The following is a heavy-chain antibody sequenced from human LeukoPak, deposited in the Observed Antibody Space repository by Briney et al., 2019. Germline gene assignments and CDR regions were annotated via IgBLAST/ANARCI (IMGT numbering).Heavy chain of an antibody. D-gene: IGHD3-22*01. CDR3: ARSYDSSGYDFDY. CDR2: IIPIFGTA. J-gene: IGHJ4*02. CDR1: GGTFSSYA. V-gene: IGHV1-69*13. Sequence: SVTVSCKASGGTFSSYAISWVRQAPGQGLEWMGGIIPIFGTANYAQKFQGRVTITADESTSTAYMELSSLRSEDTAVYYCARSYDSSGYDFDYWGQGTLVTVSS.